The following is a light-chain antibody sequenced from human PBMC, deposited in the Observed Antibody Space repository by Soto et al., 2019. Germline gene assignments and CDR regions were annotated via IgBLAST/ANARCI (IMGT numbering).Light chain of an antibody. V-gene: IGKV1-5*03. J-gene: IGKJ5*01. CDR2: KAS. CDR3: QQYNTYST. Sequence: EIQMTQSTSTLSGSVGDRVTITCRASQTISSWLAWYQQKPGKAPKLLIYKASTLKSGVPSRFSGSGSGTEFTLTISSLQPHDFATYYCQQYNTYSTFGQGTRLEIK. CDR1: QTISSW.